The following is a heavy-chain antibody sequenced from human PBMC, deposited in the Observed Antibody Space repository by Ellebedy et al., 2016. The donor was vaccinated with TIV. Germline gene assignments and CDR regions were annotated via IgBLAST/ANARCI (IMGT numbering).Heavy chain of an antibody. Sequence: ASVKVSCXPSGYSFIAYYIHWVRQAPGQGLEWMGYINPDTGFTHYAQKFQGRVTMTRDTSISTAYMELSRLRSDDTAVYYCAREGKAADGRGGNWFDPWGQGTLVTVSS. D-gene: IGHD6-13*01. CDR2: INPDTGFT. J-gene: IGHJ5*02. CDR3: AREGKAADGRGGNWFDP. CDR1: GYSFIAYY. V-gene: IGHV1-2*02.